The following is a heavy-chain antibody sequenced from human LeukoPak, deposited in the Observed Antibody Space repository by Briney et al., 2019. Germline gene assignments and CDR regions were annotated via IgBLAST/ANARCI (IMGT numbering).Heavy chain of an antibody. V-gene: IGHV4-59*01. J-gene: IGHJ4*02. Sequence: SETLSLTCTVSGGSIANYYWSWIRQTPGKGLEWIGFSYYTGPTNSNHYLNSRVNISIDTSKSQFSLRLTSVTPADTAIYYCARDYPHFFDNWGQGALVTVSS. D-gene: IGHD3-16*02. CDR3: ARDYPHFFDN. CDR2: SYYTGPT. CDR1: GGSIANYY.